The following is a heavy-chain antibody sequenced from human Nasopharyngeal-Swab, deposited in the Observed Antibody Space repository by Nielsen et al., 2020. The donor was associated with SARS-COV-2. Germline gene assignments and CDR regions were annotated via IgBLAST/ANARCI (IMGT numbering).Heavy chain of an antibody. Sequence: SETLSLTCAVYGGSFSGYYWSWIRQPPGKGLEWIGEINHSGSTNYNQSLKSRVTISVDTSKNQFPLKLSSVTAADTAIYYCARGGTRYGSGSYYRLIYGMDVWGQGTTVTVSS. CDR3: ARGGTRYGSGSYYRLIYGMDV. V-gene: IGHV4-34*01. J-gene: IGHJ6*02. D-gene: IGHD3-10*01. CDR2: INHSGST. CDR1: GGSFSGYY.